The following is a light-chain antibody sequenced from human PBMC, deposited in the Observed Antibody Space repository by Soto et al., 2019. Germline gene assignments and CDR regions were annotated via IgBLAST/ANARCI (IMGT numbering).Light chain of an antibody. CDR3: QHYNSYPWT. CDR1: QTINNW. J-gene: IGKJ1*01. V-gene: IGKV1-5*01. CDR2: HAS. Sequence: DIQITQSPSTLSASIGDRVTITCRASQTINNWLAWYQQKPGKAPNLLIYHASNLETGVPSRFSGSAFGTEFTLTISSLQPDDFATYYCQHYNSYPWTFGQGTKVDNK.